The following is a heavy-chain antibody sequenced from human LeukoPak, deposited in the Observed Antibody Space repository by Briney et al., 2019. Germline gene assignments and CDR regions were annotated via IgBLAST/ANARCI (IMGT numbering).Heavy chain of an antibody. V-gene: IGHV4-39*07. D-gene: IGHD6-19*01. J-gene: IGHJ4*02. CDR2: IGYSGST. CDR3: AREYTLYRSGWFLDY. CDR1: GDSSTNSIYS. Sequence: PSETLPLTCTVSGDSSTNSIYSWGWIRQPPGQGLAWIASIGYSGSTYYNPSLKSRATISIDTSKNQISLKLASVTAADTAVYYCAREYTLYRSGWFLDYWGQGTVVTVSS.